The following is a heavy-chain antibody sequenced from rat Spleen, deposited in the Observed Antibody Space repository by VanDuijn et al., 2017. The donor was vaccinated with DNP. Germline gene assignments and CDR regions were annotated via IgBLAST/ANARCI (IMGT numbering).Heavy chain of an antibody. D-gene: IGHD1-5*01. CDR3: ARSPAGKYNGWLAY. J-gene: IGHJ3*01. CDR2: VRYNGDT. CDR1: GFPLTNYG. Sequence: QVQLEESGPGPVQPSETLSLTCSVSGFPLTNYGVNWVRQPPGKGLDWLGRVRYNGDTAYNSALKSRLSISRDTSKSQVLLKMNSLQTEDTAMYFCARSPAGKYNGWLAYWGQGTLVTVSS. V-gene: IGHV2-34*01.